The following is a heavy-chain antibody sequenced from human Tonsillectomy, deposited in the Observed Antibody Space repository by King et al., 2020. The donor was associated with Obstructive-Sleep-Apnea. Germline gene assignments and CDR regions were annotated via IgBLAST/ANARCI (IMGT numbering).Heavy chain of an antibody. CDR2: ISGSGGST. J-gene: IGHJ4*02. CDR3: ASFAQWLSAQVDY. V-gene: IGHV3-23*04. D-gene: IGHD3-22*01. Sequence: VQLVESGGGLVQPGGSLRLSCAASGFTFSSYAMSWDRQAPGKGLDWVSGISGSGGSTYYADSGKGRFTISRDNSKNTLYLQMNSLRAEDTAVYYCASFAQWLSAQVDYWGQGTLVTVSS. CDR1: GFTFSSYA.